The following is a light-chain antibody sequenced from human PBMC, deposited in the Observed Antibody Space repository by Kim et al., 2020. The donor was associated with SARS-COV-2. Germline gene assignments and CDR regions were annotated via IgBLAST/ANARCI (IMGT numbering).Light chain of an antibody. Sequence: QSALTQSASVSGSPGQSITISCTGTSSDVGSYNLVSWYQQHPGKAPKVMIYEVTKRPSGVSNRFSGSKSGNTASLTISGLQAEDEADYYCCSYAGSSTYVFGTGTKVTVL. CDR1: SSDVGSYNL. J-gene: IGLJ1*01. V-gene: IGLV2-23*02. CDR2: EVT. CDR3: CSYAGSSTYV.